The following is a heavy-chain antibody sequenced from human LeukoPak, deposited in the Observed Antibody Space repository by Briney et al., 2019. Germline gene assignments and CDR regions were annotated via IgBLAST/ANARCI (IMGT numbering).Heavy chain of an antibody. Sequence: GGSLRLSCAASGFTFSSYGMSWVRQAPGKGLEWVSAISGSGGSTYYADSVKGRFTISRDNSKNTLYLQMNSLRAEDTAVYYCAKSGWFGELFPPDYWGQGTLVTVSS. CDR3: AKSGWFGELFPPDY. D-gene: IGHD3-10*01. J-gene: IGHJ4*02. CDR2: ISGSGGST. CDR1: GFTFSSYG. V-gene: IGHV3-23*01.